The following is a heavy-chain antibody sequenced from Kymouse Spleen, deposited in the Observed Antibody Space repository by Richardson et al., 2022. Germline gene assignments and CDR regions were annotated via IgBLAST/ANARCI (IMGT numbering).Heavy chain of an antibody. CDR1: GYSFTSYW. D-gene: IGHD6-6*01. V-gene: IGHV5-51*01. CDR3: ARIEYSSSSRYYYGMDV. CDR2: IYPGDSDT. Sequence: EVQLVQSGAEVKKPGESLKISCKGSGYSFTSYWIGWVRQMPGKGLEWMGIIYPGDSDTRYSPSFQGQVTISADKSISTAYLQWSSLKASDTAMYYCARIEYSSSSRYYYGMDVWGQGTTVTVSS. J-gene: IGHJ6*02.